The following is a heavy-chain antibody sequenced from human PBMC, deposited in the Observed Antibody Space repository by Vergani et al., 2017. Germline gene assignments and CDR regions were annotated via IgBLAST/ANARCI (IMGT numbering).Heavy chain of an antibody. CDR2: ISAYNGNT. CDR3: ARDKPPKYYDILTGYYMSSRLGMDV. J-gene: IGHJ6*02. D-gene: IGHD3-9*01. Sequence: QVQLVQSGAEVKKPGASVKVSCKASGYTFSTYGISWVRQAPGQGLEWMGSISAYNGNTKYPEKFQGRLTMTTDTSTRTAYMELRSLRSDDTAVYYCARDKPPKYYDILTGYYMSSRLGMDVWGQGTTVTVSS. V-gene: IGHV1-18*01. CDR1: GYTFSTYG.